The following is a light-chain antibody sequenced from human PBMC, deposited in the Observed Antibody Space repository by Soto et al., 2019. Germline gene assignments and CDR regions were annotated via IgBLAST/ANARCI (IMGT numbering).Light chain of an antibody. J-gene: IGKJ5*01. CDR2: GAS. CDR3: QQRSNWPPIT. CDR1: QSVSSSY. V-gene: IGKV3D-20*02. Sequence: EIVLTQSPGTLSLSPGERATLSCRASQSVSSSYLAWYQQKPGQAPRLLIYGASSRVTGIPDRFTGSGSGTDFTLTIGRLEPEDAAVYYCQQRSNWPPITFGQGTRLEIK.